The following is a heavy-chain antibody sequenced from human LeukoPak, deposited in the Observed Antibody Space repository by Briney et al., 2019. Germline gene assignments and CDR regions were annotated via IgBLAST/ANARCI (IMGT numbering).Heavy chain of an antibody. CDR1: GYTFTSYG. D-gene: IGHD3-16*01. J-gene: IGHJ4*02. CDR2: ISAYNGNT. CDR3: ARFSMITFGGVIPDPLSY. Sequence: ASVKVSCKASGYTFTSYGISWVRQAPGQGLEWMGWISAYNGNTNYAQKLQGRVTMTTDTSTSTACMELRSLRSDDTAVYYCARFSMITFGGVIPDPLSYWGQGTLVTVSS. V-gene: IGHV1-18*01.